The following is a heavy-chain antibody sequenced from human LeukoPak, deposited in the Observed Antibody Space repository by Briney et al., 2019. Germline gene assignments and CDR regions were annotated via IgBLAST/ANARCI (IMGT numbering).Heavy chain of an antibody. J-gene: IGHJ6*04. CDR3: ARGGYYYGSAPSDV. CDR2: IYYSGST. Sequence: SETLSLTCTVSGGSISSYYWSWIRQPPGKGLEWIGYIYYSGSTNYNPSLKSRVTISVDTSKNQFSLKLSSVTAADTAVYYCARGGYYYGSAPSDVWGKGTTVTISS. D-gene: IGHD3-10*01. V-gene: IGHV4-59*08. CDR1: GGSISSYY.